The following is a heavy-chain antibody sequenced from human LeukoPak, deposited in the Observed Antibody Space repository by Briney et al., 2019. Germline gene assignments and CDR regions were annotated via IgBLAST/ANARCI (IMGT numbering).Heavy chain of an antibody. CDR3: ARDASGDSYGLY. CDR1: GFTFSSYW. Sequence: GGSLRLSCAVSGFTFSSYWMNWVRQAPGKGLEWVANIKQDGSQKYYVDSVRGRFTIARDNAKNSMYLQPNSLRAEDTAVYYCARDASGDSYGLYWGQGTLVTVSS. J-gene: IGHJ4*02. D-gene: IGHD5-18*01. CDR2: IKQDGSQK. V-gene: IGHV3-7*05.